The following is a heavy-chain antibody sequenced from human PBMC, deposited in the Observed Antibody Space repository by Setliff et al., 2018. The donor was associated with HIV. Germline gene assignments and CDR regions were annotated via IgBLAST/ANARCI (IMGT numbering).Heavy chain of an antibody. D-gene: IGHD3-10*01. J-gene: IGHJ6*03. CDR2: IFTSGST. Sequence: SETLSLTCTVSGGSISSHYWSWIRQPAGKGLEWIGHIFTSGSTSYNPSLKSRVAISLDTSKNQFSLKLSSVTAADTAIYYCARELGSFPYYMDVWGKGTTVTVSS. CDR3: ARELGSFPYYMDV. V-gene: IGHV4-4*07. CDR1: GGSISSHY.